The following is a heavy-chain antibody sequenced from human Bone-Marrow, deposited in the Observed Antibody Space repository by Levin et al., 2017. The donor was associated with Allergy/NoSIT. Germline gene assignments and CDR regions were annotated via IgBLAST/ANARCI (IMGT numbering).Heavy chain of an antibody. Sequence: GASVKVSCKASGGSFSTYGITWVRQAPGQGLEWMGGIIPMFGRTNYAQRFQGRLTITADDSRSTAFMELSRLKSDDTAVYYCARTRSGVDWYFDLWGRGTLVTVSS. CDR1: GGSFSTYG. CDR2: IIPMFGRT. J-gene: IGHJ2*01. V-gene: IGHV1-69*13. CDR3: ARTRSGVDWYFDL. D-gene: IGHD2-15*01.